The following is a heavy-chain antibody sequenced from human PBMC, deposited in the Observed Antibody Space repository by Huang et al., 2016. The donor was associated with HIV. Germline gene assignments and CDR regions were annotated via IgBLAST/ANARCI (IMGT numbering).Heavy chain of an antibody. J-gene: IGHJ3*02. Sequence: QVHLVQSGAEVREPGASVTVSCRPSGNTFTSFHLHWVRQAPGQVLEWMGKSIAGGGSTTYAEKFQGRISMTRDRSTGTIFLELRSLRSEDTAMYYCARVQPPHGRNPLDIWGQGTLITVSS. V-gene: IGHV1-46*03. CDR2: SIAGGGST. CDR1: GNTFTSFH. CDR3: ARVQPPHGRNPLDI.